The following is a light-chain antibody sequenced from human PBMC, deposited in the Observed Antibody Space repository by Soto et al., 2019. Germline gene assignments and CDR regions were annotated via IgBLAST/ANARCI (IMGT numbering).Light chain of an antibody. V-gene: IGKV4-1*01. Sequence: DIVMTQSPDSLAVSLGERAIINCKSSQNVLYSSNNKNYLAWYQQKPGQPPKLLIYWASTRESGVPDRFSGSGSGTDFTLTISSLQAEDVAVYYCQQYYSTPLTFGGGTKVDIK. CDR3: QQYYSTPLT. J-gene: IGKJ4*01. CDR1: QNVLYSSNNKNY. CDR2: WAS.